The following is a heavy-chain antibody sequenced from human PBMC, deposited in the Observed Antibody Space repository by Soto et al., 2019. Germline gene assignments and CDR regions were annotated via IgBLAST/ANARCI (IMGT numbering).Heavy chain of an antibody. CDR2: IYWDDDK. J-gene: IGHJ1*01. Sequence: QITLKESGPPLVKPTQTLTLTCTFSGFSLSTSGVGVGWIRQPPGKALEWLALIYWDDDKRYSPSLKSRLTITKDTSKNQVVLTMTNMDPVDTATYYCAHKTTVTIYFQHWGQGTLVTVSS. D-gene: IGHD4-17*01. CDR1: GFSLSTSGVG. CDR3: AHKTTVTIYFQH. V-gene: IGHV2-5*02.